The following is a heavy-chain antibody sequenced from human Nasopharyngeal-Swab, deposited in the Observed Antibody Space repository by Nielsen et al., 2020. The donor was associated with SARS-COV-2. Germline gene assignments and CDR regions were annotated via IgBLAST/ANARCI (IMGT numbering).Heavy chain of an antibody. V-gene: IGHV3-13*01. CDR2: IGTAGDT. CDR3: ARDLGHTGYDLYAY. CDR1: GFTFSSYD. D-gene: IGHD5-12*01. J-gene: IGHJ4*02. Sequence: GESLKISCAASGFTFSSYDMHWVRQATGKGLEWVSAIGTAGDTYYPGSVKGRFTISRDNAKNSLYLQMSGLRAEDTAVYFCARDLGHTGYDLYAYWGQGTLVTVSS.